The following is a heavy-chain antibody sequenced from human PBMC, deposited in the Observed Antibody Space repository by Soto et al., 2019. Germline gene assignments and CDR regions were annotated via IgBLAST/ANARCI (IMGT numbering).Heavy chain of an antibody. D-gene: IGHD2-2*01. CDR2: IIPIFGTA. Sequence: SVKVSCKASGGTFSSYSISWVLEAPGQGLEWMGGIIPIFGTANYAQKFQGRVTITADESTSTAYMELSSLRSEDTAVYYCARVSDIVVVPAATREYYYYGMDVWGQGTTVTVSS. CDR3: ARVSDIVVVPAATREYYYYGMDV. CDR1: GGTFSSYS. V-gene: IGHV1-69*13. J-gene: IGHJ6*02.